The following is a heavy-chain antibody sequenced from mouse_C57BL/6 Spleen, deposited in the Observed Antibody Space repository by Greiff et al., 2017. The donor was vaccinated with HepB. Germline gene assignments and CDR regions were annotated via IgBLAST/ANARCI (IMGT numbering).Heavy chain of an antibody. CDR3: ARMDYGSSFDV. CDR1: GYTFTSYW. V-gene: IGHV1-69*01. J-gene: IGHJ2*01. Sequence: VQLQQPGAELVMPGASVKLSCKASGYTFTSYWMHWVKQRPGQGLEWIGEIDPSDSYTNYNQKFKGKSTLTVDKSSSTAYMQLRSLTSEDSAVYYCARMDYGSSFDVWGQGTTLTVSS. D-gene: IGHD1-1*01. CDR2: IDPSDSYT.